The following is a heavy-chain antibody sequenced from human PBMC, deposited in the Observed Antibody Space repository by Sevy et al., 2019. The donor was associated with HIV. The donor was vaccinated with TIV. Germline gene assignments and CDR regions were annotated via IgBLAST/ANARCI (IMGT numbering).Heavy chain of an antibody. J-gene: IGHJ3*02. V-gene: IGHV3-21*01. D-gene: IGHD2-15*01. CDR1: GFTFSSYS. CDR2: ISSSSSYI. CDR3: ARERGIVVVVAATHDAFDI. Sequence: LGGSLRLSCAASGFTFSSYSMNWVRQAPGKGLEWVSSISSSSSYIYYADSVKGRFTISRDNAKNSLYLQMNSLRAEDTAVYYCARERGIVVVVAATHDAFDIWGQGTMVTV.